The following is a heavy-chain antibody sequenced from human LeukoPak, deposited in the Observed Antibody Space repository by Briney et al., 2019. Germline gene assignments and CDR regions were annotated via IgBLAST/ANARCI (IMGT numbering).Heavy chain of an antibody. CDR2: IHYSGST. CDR1: GGFISNYY. D-gene: IGHD4-23*01. CDR3: ARDDYGRNLGMDV. Sequence: SETLSLTCTVSGGFISNYYWNWIRQPPGKGLEWIGYIHYSGSTNYNSSLKSRVSISVDTSKNQFSLKVRSVTAADTAVYYCARDDYGRNLGMDVWGQGTTVTVSS. V-gene: IGHV4-59*01. J-gene: IGHJ6*02.